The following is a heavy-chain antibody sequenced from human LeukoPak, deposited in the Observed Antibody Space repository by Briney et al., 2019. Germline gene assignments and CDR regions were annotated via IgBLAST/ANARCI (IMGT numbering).Heavy chain of an antibody. J-gene: IGHJ5*02. V-gene: IGHV1-2*02. CDR2: INPNSGGT. Sequence: GASVKVSCKASGYTFTGYYMHWVRQAPGQGLEWVGWINPNSGGTNYAQKFQGRVTMTRDTSISTAYMELSRLRSDDTAVYYCARESGYYGANGWFDPWGQGTLVTVSS. CDR1: GYTFTGYY. CDR3: ARESGYYGANGWFDP. D-gene: IGHD4-17*01.